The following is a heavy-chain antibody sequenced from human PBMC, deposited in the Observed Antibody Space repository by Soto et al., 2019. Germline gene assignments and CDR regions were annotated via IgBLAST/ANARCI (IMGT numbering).Heavy chain of an antibody. CDR2: INHSGRT. J-gene: IGHJ5*02. D-gene: IGHD2-2*01. Sequence: QVQLQQWGAGLLKPSETLSLTCAVYGGSFSGYYWSWIRQPPGKGLEWIGEINHSGRTNYNPSLKCLVTISVDTSKNQFSLKLSSVTAADTAVYYCARGLVVPAAPPNWFDPWGQGTLVTVSS. V-gene: IGHV4-34*01. CDR3: ARGLVVPAAPPNWFDP. CDR1: GGSFSGYY.